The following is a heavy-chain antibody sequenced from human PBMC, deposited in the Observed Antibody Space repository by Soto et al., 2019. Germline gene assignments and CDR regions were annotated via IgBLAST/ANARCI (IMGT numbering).Heavy chain of an antibody. Sequence: QLQLQESGPGLVKPSETLSLTCTVSGGSISSSSYYWGWIRQPPGKGLEWIGSIYYRGSTYYNPSLKSRVTIAVDTSKNQFSLKLSSVTAADTAVYYCARHQLGSPYDSYAGDFDYWGQGTLVTVSS. CDR3: ARHQLGSPYDSYAGDFDY. V-gene: IGHV4-39*01. J-gene: IGHJ4*02. CDR2: IYYRGST. D-gene: IGHD3-10*01. CDR1: GGSISSSSYY.